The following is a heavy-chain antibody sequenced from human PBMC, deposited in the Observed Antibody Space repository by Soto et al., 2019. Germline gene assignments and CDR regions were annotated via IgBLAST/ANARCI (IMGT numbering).Heavy chain of an antibody. D-gene: IGHD3-22*01. CDR3: ARVYYSDASYDY. CDR1: GFTFSSYW. J-gene: IGHJ4*02. V-gene: IGHV3-74*01. CDR2: ISSDGSST. Sequence: GGSLRLSCTASGFTFSSYWMHWVRQAPGKGLVWVSHISSDGSSTTYADSVKGRFTTSRDNANNTLYLQMSSLRAEDTAVYYCARVYYSDASYDYWGQGTLVTVSS.